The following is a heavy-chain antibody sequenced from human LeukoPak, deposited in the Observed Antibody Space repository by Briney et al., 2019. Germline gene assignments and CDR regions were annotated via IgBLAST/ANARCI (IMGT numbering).Heavy chain of an antibody. Sequence: ASVKVSCLASGYTFTSYDINWVRQATGQGVEWVGWVNPNSGNTGYAQKLQGRVTITRNPSISTAYMELSSLRSEDTAVYYCARVGTYYDFWSGPPYAFDIWGQGTMVTVPS. CDR1: GYTFTSYD. D-gene: IGHD3-3*01. V-gene: IGHV1-8*03. J-gene: IGHJ3*02. CDR3: ARVGTYYDFWSGPPYAFDI. CDR2: VNPNSGNT.